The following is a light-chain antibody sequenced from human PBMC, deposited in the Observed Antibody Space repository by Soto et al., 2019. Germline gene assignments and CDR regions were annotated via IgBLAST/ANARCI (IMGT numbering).Light chain of an antibody. Sequence: EIVMTQSPATLSVSPGEGVTLSCRAGQSVSSNLAWFQQKPGQAPRLLIYGASTRATGIPARFSGSGSGTEFTLTISSLQSEDFAVYYCQQYNNWPPGETFGQGTKVDIK. CDR1: QSVSSN. CDR2: GAS. V-gene: IGKV3-15*01. J-gene: IGKJ1*01. CDR3: QQYNNWPPGET.